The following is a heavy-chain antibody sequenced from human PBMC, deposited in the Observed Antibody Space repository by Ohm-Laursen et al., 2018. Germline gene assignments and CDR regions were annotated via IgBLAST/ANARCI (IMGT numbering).Heavy chain of an antibody. CDR2: INHSGST. D-gene: IGHD2-15*01. Sequence: GTLSLTCTVSGGSISSSSYYWGWIRQPPGKGLEWIGEINHSGSTNFNPSLKSRVTMSVDSSKKQFSLKVTSVTAADTAVYYCARQGCSGGSCVDNWFDPWGQGTLVTVSS. CDR1: GGSISSSSYY. J-gene: IGHJ5*02. CDR3: ARQGCSGGSCVDNWFDP. V-gene: IGHV4-39*01.